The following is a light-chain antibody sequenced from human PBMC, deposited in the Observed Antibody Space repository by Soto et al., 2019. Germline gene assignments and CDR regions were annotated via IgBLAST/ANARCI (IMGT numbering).Light chain of an antibody. CDR1: RDDVGGYNY. V-gene: IGLV2-8*01. Sequence: QSVLTQPPSASGSLGQAVTISCTGTRDDVGGYNYVSWYQQHPGKAPRLILYEVTKRPSGVPARFSGSKSGNTASLTVSGLQAEDEAVYYCNSYVTSNVVVFGGGTKLTVL. CDR3: NSYVTSNVVV. J-gene: IGLJ2*01. CDR2: EVT.